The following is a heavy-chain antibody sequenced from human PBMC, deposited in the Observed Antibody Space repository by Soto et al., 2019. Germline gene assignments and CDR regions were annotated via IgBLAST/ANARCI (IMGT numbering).Heavy chain of an antibody. D-gene: IGHD6-19*01. CDR1: GGSFSGYY. V-gene: IGHV4-34*01. CDR2: INHSGST. J-gene: IGHJ6*02. CDR3: ASRKFRAGYYYYYGMDV. Sequence: SSETLSLTCAVYGGSFSGYYWSWIRQPPGKGLEWIGEINHSGSTNYNPSLKSRVTISVDTSKNQFSLKLSSVTAADTAVYYCASRKFRAGYYYYYGMDVWGQGTTVTVSS.